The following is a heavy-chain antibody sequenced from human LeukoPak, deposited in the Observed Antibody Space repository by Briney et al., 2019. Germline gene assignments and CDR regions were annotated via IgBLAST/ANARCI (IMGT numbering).Heavy chain of an antibody. CDR2: ISGSGDST. J-gene: IGHJ4*02. V-gene: IGHV3-23*01. CDR1: GFTFSGYA. Sequence: GGFLRLSCAASGFTFSGYAMSWVRQAPGKGLEWVSAISGSGDSTYYAGSLKGRFTISRDNSRNTIYLQMNSLRADDTAVYYCAKWSGVADPFDYWGQGTLVTVSS. D-gene: IGHD6-19*01. CDR3: AKWSGVADPFDY.